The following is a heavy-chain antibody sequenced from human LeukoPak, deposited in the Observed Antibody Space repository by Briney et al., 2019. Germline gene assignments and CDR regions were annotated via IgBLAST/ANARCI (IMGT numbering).Heavy chain of an antibody. D-gene: IGHD1-26*01. CDR2: ISSSGSTI. V-gene: IGHV3-48*03. Sequence: PGGSLRLSCAASGFTFSSYEMNWVRQAPGKGLEWVSYISSSGSTIYYADSVKGQFTISRGNAKNSLYLQMNSLRAEDTAVYYCASIVGATADYWGQGTLVTVSS. CDR3: ASIVGATADY. CDR1: GFTFSSYE. J-gene: IGHJ4*02.